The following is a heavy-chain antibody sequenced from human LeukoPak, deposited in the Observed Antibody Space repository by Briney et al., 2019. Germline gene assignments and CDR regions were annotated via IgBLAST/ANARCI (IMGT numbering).Heavy chain of an antibody. CDR2: ISTSSSYK. V-gene: IGHV3-21*01. J-gene: IGHJ4*02. Sequence: PGGSLRLSCEASGFTFSSYSMNWVRQAPGKGLEWVSSISTSSSYKYYADSVKGRFTISRDNAKNSLYLQMNSLSAEHTAVNYCARGPVGCSGYDPNPKFDHWGQGTLVTVSS. D-gene: IGHD5-12*01. CDR1: GFTFSSYS. CDR3: ARGPVGCSGYDPNPKFDH.